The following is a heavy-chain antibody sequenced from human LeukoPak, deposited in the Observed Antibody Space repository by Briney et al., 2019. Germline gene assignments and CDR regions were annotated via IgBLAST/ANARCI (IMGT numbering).Heavy chain of an antibody. J-gene: IGHJ4*02. CDR2: ISGSSNYI. V-gene: IGHV3-21*01. CDR3: ATFIIGPTIDH. CDR1: GFTFSAYS. D-gene: IGHD1-20*01. Sequence: PGGSLRLSCATSGFTFSAYSMNWVRQAPGKGREWVSSISGSSNYINYADSVRGRFTISSDNAKNSLYLQMNSLRAEDTAVYYCATFIIGPTIDHWGQGTPVTVSS.